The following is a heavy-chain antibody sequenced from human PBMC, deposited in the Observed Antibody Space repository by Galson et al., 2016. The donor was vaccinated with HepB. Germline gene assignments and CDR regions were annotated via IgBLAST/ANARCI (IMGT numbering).Heavy chain of an antibody. CDR1: GFTSSSYW. V-gene: IGHV3-7*03. D-gene: IGHD3-16*01. J-gene: IGHJ6*02. Sequence: SLRLSCAASGFTSSSYWMSWVRQPPGKGLEWVAMINQDGSENYYVDSVKGRFTISRDNAKNSLFLQMNSLRAEETAIYYCARVGPPPEGYPSHWGGMDVWGQGATVTVSS. CDR3: ARVGPPPEGYPSHWGGMDV. CDR2: INQDGSEN.